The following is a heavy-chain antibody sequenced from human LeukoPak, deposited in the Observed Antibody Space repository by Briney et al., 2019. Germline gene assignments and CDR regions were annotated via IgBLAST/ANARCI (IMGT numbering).Heavy chain of an antibody. CDR2: ISGSVGST. CDR1: GFTFSTYA. Sequence: GGSLRLSCAASGFTFSTYAMSWVRQAPGKGLEWVSAISGSVGSTYYADSVKGRFTISRDNSKNTLYLQMNSLRASDSAMYYCARLGVKIVAGVSLKRSGGHWFDPWGQGTLVTVSS. J-gene: IGHJ5*02. CDR3: ARLGVKIVAGVSLKRSGGHWFDP. D-gene: IGHD3-16*01. V-gene: IGHV3-23*01.